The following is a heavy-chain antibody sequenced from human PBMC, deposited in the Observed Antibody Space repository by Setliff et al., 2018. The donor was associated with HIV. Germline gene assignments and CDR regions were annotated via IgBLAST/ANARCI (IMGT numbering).Heavy chain of an antibody. CDR2: VNPNSGDA. V-gene: IGHV1-2*06. J-gene: IGHJ6*02. CDR3: ARNFGLSPSGKYYYYYGMDI. CDR1: GGILTNYA. D-gene: IGHD3-10*01. Sequence: ASVKVSCKASGGILTNYAINWVRQAPGQGLEWLGRVNPNSGDAIYAQNFQGRVTMTRDTSINAAYMELRGLRSDDTAVYYCARNFGLSPSGKYYYYYGMDIWGQGTTVTVSS.